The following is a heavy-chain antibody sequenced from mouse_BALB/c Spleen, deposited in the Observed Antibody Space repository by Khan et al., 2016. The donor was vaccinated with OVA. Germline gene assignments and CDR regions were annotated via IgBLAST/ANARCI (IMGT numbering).Heavy chain of an antibody. J-gene: IGHJ2*01. CDR1: GYIFTNYV. D-gene: IGHD1-3*01. V-gene: IGHV1S136*01. CDR3: ARGKWQSYYFDY. Sequence: VQLKESGPELVKPGASVKMSCKASGYIFTNYVLHWVKQKSGQGLEWIGNINPYNGGTKYNEKFKGKATLASDKSSITAYMELSSLTSEDSAVYYCARGKWQSYYFDYWGQGTTLTLSS. CDR2: INPYNGGT.